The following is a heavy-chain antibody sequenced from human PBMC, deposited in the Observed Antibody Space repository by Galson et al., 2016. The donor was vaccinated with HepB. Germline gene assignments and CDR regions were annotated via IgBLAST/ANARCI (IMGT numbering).Heavy chain of an antibody. CDR3: ARRLLRPFDISAQYQFDF. V-gene: IGHV5-51*01. CDR1: GYSFPSYW. J-gene: IGHJ4*02. D-gene: IGHD3-9*01. Sequence: QSGAEVKKPGESLKISCKGSGYSFPSYWIGWVRQMPGKGLEWMGIIYPGDSDTKYSLSFQGQVTFSVDKSIRTAYLQWRSLKASDSAMYFCARRLLRPFDISAQYQFDFWGQGTLVTVSS. CDR2: IYPGDSDT.